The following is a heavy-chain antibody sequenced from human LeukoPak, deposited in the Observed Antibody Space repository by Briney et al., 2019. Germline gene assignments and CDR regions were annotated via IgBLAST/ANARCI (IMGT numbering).Heavy chain of an antibody. D-gene: IGHD3-22*01. Sequence: PSETLSLTCAVYGGSFSGYYWSWIRQPPGKGLEWIGEINHSGSTNYNPSLKSRVTISVDTSKNQFSLKLSSVTAADTAVYYCARGNTYYYDSNGYYYAYWGQGTLVTVSS. CDR1: GGSFSGYY. CDR2: INHSGST. CDR3: ARGNTYYYDSNGYYYAY. V-gene: IGHV4-34*01. J-gene: IGHJ4*02.